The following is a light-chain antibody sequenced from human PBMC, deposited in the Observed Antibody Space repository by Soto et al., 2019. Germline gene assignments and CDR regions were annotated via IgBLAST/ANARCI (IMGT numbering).Light chain of an antibody. CDR3: QQFRNWPWM. J-gene: IGKJ1*01. CDR2: GAS. V-gene: IGKV3D-15*01. Sequence: EIMLTQSPGTLSVSPGDRVTLSCRASQSISINLAWYQHKPGQAPRLLIHGASTRATGVPARISGSGSGTEFTLTISSLQSEDFAVYYCQQFRNWPWMFGQGTKVDIK. CDR1: QSISIN.